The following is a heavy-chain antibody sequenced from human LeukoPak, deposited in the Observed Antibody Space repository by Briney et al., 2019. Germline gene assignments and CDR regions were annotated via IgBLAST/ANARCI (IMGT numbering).Heavy chain of an antibody. Sequence: SETLSLTCTVSGGSISSYYWSWIRQPPGKGLEWIGYIYYSGSTNYNPSLKSRVTISVDTSKNQFSLKLSSVTAADTAVYYCARGSEWEPCYGFWFDPRGQGTLVTVSS. D-gene: IGHD1-26*01. CDR2: IYYSGST. V-gene: IGHV4-59*01. J-gene: IGHJ5*02. CDR1: GGSISSYY. CDR3: ARGSEWEPCYGFWFDP.